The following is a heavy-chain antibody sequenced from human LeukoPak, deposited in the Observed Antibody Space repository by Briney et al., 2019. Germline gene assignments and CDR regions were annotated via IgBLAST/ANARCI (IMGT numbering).Heavy chain of an antibody. CDR1: GGSVSNGYYY. CDR2: IYYDGRT. Sequence: SETLSLTCTVSGGSVSNGYYYWGWIRQSPGKGLEWIGYIYYDGRTNYNPSLNNRVTISVDTSRNQFSLKVSSVTAADTAMYYCGRSYQQYYFDSWGQGTLVTVSS. D-gene: IGHD2/OR15-2a*01. V-gene: IGHV4-61*01. J-gene: IGHJ4*02. CDR3: GRSYQQYYFDS.